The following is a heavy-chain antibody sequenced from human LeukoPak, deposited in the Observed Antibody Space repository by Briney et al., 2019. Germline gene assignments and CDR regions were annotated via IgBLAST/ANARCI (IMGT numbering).Heavy chain of an antibody. D-gene: IGHD3-10*01. CDR2: VSASGGST. V-gene: IGHV3-23*01. CDR3: AKSDQITMVRGLITYFDY. Sequence: PGGSLRLSCAASGFTFSSYSMNWVRQAPGKGLEWVSGVSASGGSTYYADSVKGRFTISRDNSNNTLYLQMNSLRAEDTAVYYCAKSDQITMVRGLITYFDYWGQGTLVTVSS. CDR1: GFTFSSYS. J-gene: IGHJ4*02.